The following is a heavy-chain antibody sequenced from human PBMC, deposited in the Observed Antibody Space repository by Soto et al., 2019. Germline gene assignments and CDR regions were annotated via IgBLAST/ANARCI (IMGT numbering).Heavy chain of an antibody. J-gene: IGHJ4*02. CDR3: ARHTPAISISYH. CDR1: GDSITSNSYF. V-gene: IGHV4-39*01. Sequence: SETLSLTCTVSGDSITSNSYFWAWIRQPPGKGLEWIGSIYYSGTTYYNPSLKSRVTISVATSKNQFSLKLSSVAAADTAVYYCARHTPAISISYHWGQGTLVTGSS. CDR2: IYYSGTT. D-gene: IGHD2-15*01.